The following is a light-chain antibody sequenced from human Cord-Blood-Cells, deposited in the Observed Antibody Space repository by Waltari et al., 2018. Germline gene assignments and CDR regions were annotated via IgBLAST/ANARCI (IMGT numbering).Light chain of an antibody. Sequence: EIVMTQSPATLSVSPGERATLSCRASQSVSSNLAWYQHEPGQAPRLLIYGASTRATGIPAMFSGSGSGTEFTLTISGLQSEDFAVYYCQQYNNWPPYTFGQGTKLEIK. CDR3: QQYNNWPPYT. CDR1: QSVSSN. J-gene: IGKJ2*01. V-gene: IGKV3-15*01. CDR2: GAS.